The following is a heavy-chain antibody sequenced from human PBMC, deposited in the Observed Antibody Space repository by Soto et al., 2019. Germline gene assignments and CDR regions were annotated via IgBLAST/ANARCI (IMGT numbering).Heavy chain of an antibody. J-gene: IGHJ4*02. V-gene: IGHV4-39*01. Sequence: QLQLQESGPGLVKPSETLSLTCTVSGGSISSRGSMSGGSFYWGWMRQPPGKGLEWIASISYSDGSCYNSSLQSRLTNSVDKSKTQFSLCLRFVTAADTAVYYCASHSSFWPFDYWGQGTVVTVSS. CDR2: ISYSDGS. CDR3: ASHSSFWPFDY. D-gene: IGHD2-2*01. CDR1: GGSISSRGSMSGGSFY.